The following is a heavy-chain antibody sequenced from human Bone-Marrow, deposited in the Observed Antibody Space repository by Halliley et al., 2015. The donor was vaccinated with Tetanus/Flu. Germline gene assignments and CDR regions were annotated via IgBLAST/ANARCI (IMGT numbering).Heavy chain of an antibody. Sequence: ISYDGSKKQYPDSGKGRFTIPRDNSKNALYLQMNSLRAEDTAVYYCAKRGEGSSTSLTSEFDYWGQGTLVTVSS. J-gene: IGHJ4*02. D-gene: IGHD2-2*01. CDR3: AKRGEGSSTSLTSEFDY. V-gene: IGHV3-30*18. CDR2: ISYDGSKK.